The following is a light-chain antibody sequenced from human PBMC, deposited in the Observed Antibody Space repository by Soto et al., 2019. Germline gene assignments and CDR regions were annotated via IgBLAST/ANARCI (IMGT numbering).Light chain of an antibody. V-gene: IGKV3D-20*02. CDR3: QQRSNWPRYT. CDR1: QSVTSNY. J-gene: IGKJ2*01. Sequence: EIVLTQSPGTLSLSPGERATLSCRASQSVTSNYLAWYQQKPGQAPRLLIYGASTRAAGVPDRFSGSGSGTDFTLTITRLEPEDFAVYYCQQRSNWPRYTFGQGTKLEIK. CDR2: GAS.